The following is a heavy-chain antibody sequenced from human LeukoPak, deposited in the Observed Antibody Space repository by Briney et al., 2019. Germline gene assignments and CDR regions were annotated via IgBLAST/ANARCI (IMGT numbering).Heavy chain of an antibody. V-gene: IGHV1-8*01. CDR1: GYTFTGYD. CDR3: AREAVRWGNDAFDI. CDR2: MNPNSGNT. Sequence: ASVKVSCKASGYTFTGYDINWVRQATGQGLEWMGWMNPNSGNTGYAQKFQGRVTMTRNTSISTAYMELSSLRSEDTAVYYCAREAVRWGNDAFDIWGQGTMVTVSS. D-gene: IGHD5-24*01. J-gene: IGHJ3*02.